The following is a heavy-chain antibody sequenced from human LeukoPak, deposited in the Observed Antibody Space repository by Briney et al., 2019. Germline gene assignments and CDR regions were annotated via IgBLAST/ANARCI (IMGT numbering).Heavy chain of an antibody. J-gene: IGHJ4*02. CDR2: ISYDGSNK. CDR3: AKRWSGSHFEGFDY. CDR1: GFTFSRYG. D-gene: IGHD1-26*01. Sequence: GGSLRLSCAASGFTFSRYGMHWVRQAPGKGLEWVAVISYDGSNKYYADSLKGRFTISRDNSKNTLYLQMNSLRVEDTAVYYCAKRWSGSHFEGFDYWGQGTLVTVSS. V-gene: IGHV3-30*18.